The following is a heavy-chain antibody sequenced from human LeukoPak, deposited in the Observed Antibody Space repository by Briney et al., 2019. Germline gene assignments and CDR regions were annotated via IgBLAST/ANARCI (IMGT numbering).Heavy chain of an antibody. J-gene: IGHJ4*02. Sequence: ASVKVSCKASGGTFSSYAISWVRQAPGQGLEWMGGIIPIFGTANYAQKFQGRVTITTDESTSTAYMELSSLRAEDTAVYYCASRIATAGSIDYWGQGTLVTVSS. D-gene: IGHD6-13*01. V-gene: IGHV1-69*05. CDR1: GGTFSSYA. CDR3: ASRIATAGSIDY. CDR2: IIPIFGTA.